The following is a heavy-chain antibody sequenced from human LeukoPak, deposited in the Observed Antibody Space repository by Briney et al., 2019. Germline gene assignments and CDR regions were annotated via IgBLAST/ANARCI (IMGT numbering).Heavy chain of an antibody. CDR3: AKDLSGSGWLNWFDP. V-gene: IGHV3-23*01. CDR1: GFTFSSYA. CDR2: ISGSGGST. J-gene: IGHJ5*02. Sequence: PGGSLRLSRAASGFTFSSYAMSWVRQASGKGLEWVSAISGSGGSTYYADSVKGRFTISRDNSKNTLYLQMNSLRAEDTAVYYCAKDLSGSGWLNWFDPWGQGTLVTVPS. D-gene: IGHD6-19*01.